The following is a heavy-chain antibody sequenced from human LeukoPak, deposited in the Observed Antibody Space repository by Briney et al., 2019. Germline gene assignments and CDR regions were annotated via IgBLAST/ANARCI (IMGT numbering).Heavy chain of an antibody. CDR3: AKGYYNWFDP. J-gene: IGHJ5*02. CDR2: ISGSGGST. CDR1: GFTVSSNY. D-gene: IGHD6-13*01. V-gene: IGHV3-23*01. Sequence: GGSLRLSCAASGFTVSSNYMSWVRQAPGKGLEWVSAISGSGGSTYYADSVMGRFTISRDNSKDTLYLQMNSLRAEDTAEYYCAKGYYNWFDPWGQGTLVTVSS.